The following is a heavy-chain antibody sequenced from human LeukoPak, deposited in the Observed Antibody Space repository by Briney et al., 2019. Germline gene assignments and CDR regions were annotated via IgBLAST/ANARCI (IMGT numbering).Heavy chain of an antibody. Sequence: GGSLRLSCAASGFTFSSYGMHWVRQAPGKGLERVAVIWYDGSNKYYADSVRGRFTISRDNSKNTLYLQMNSLRAEDTAVYYCAREAVVTPGAFDIWGQGTMVTVSS. J-gene: IGHJ3*02. V-gene: IGHV3-33*01. D-gene: IGHD4-23*01. CDR3: AREAVVTPGAFDI. CDR2: IWYDGSNK. CDR1: GFTFSSYG.